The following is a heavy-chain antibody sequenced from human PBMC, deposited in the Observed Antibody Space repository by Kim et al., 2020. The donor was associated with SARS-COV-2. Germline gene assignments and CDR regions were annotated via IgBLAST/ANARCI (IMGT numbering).Heavy chain of an antibody. CDR3: AREGKSGWNIFVDY. CDR1: GFIFSSFG. V-gene: IGHV3-33*01. D-gene: IGHD6-19*01. CDR2: IWYDGSNK. J-gene: IGHJ4*02. Sequence: GGSLRLSCATSGFIFSSFGMHWVRQAPGKGLEWVAVIWYDGSNKYYADSVKGRFTISRDNSKNTLYLQMNSLRAEDAAVYYCAREGKSGWNIFVDYWGQGTLVTVSS.